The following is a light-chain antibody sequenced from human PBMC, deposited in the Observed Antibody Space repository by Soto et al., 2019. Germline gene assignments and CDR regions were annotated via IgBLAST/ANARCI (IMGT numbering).Light chain of an antibody. CDR1: QAINKN. J-gene: IGKJ2*01. CDR2: DAS. Sequence: DIQMTQSPASLSASVGDRVTITCRASQAINKNLNWYRHKLGKAPELLIYDASDSQAGVPSRFSGSGSGADFTLIISGLQPEDCATYYCQQSYNSPYTFGQGTKLEIK. V-gene: IGKV1-39*01. CDR3: QQSYNSPYT.